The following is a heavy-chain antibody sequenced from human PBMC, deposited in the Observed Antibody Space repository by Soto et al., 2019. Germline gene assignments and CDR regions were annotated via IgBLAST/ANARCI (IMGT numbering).Heavy chain of an antibody. V-gene: IGHV1-2*04. D-gene: IGHD6-19*01. J-gene: IGHJ4*02. CDR3: ARSPKRIAVAGTPFDY. Sequence: QVQLVQSGAEVKKPGASVKVSCKASGYTFTGYYMHWVRQAPGQGLEWMGWINPNSGGTNYAQKFQGWVTMTRDTSISTAYMELSRLRSDDTAVYYCARSPKRIAVAGTPFDYWGQGTPVTVSS. CDR1: GYTFTGYY. CDR2: INPNSGGT.